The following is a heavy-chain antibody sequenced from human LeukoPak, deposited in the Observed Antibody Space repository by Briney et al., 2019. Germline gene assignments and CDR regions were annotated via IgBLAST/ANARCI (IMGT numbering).Heavy chain of an antibody. V-gene: IGHV4-34*01. D-gene: IGHD6-19*01. J-gene: IGHJ1*01. CDR2: INHSGST. CDR3: ARGRQQWLVQREYFQH. CDR1: GGSFSGDY. Sequence: SETLSLTCAVYGGSFSGDYWSWIRQPPGKGLEWIGEINHSGSTNYNPSLKSRVTISVDTSKNQFSLKLSSVTAADTAVYYCARGRQQWLVQREYFQHWGQGTLVTVSS.